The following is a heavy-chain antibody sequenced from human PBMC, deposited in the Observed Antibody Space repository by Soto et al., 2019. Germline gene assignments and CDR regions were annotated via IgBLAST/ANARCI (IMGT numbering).Heavy chain of an antibody. V-gene: IGHV3-9*01. D-gene: IGHD1-26*01. CDR3: TRGPRPSSSGTGAY. Sequence: GGSLRLSCAASGFTFDDYAMHWVRQAPGKGLEWVSGISWNSASMDYADSVKDRFSISRDNDKNTLYLQLDSLRVEDTAMYYCTRGPRPSSSGTGAYWGPGTQVTVSS. CDR2: ISWNSASM. CDR1: GFTFDDYA. J-gene: IGHJ4*02.